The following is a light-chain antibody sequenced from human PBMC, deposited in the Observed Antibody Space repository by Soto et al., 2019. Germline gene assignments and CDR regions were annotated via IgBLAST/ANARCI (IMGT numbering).Light chain of an antibody. Sequence: ETVLTQSPATLSLSPGERATLSCRASQSVHTYLAWYQHKAGQAPRLLIYDASNRATGIPARFSGSGSGTDFTLTISSLEPEECAVYYCQQRSNWPPYTFGQGTKLEIK. J-gene: IGKJ2*01. V-gene: IGKV3-11*01. CDR2: DAS. CDR3: QQRSNWPPYT. CDR1: QSVHTY.